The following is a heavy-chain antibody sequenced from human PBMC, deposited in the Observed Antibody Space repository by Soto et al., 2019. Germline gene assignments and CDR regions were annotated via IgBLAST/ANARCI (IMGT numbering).Heavy chain of an antibody. CDR3: AKDGSSGWYRTAYYFDY. V-gene: IGHV3-30*18. Sequence: TGGSLRLSCAASGFTFSSYGMHWVRQAPGKGLEWVAVISYDGSNKYYADSVKGRFTISRDNSKNTLYLQMNSLRAEDTAVYYCAKDGSSGWYRTAYYFDYWGQGTLVTVSS. D-gene: IGHD6-19*01. CDR1: GFTFSSYG. CDR2: ISYDGSNK. J-gene: IGHJ4*02.